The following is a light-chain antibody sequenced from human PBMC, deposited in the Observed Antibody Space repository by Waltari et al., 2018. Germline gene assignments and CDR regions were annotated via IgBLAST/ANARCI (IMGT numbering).Light chain of an antibody. V-gene: IGKV4-1*01. CDR1: QSLFSSSNSKTY. J-gene: IGKJ5*01. CDR2: WAS. Sequence: DIVMTQSPDSLAVSLGERATINCKSSQSLFSSSNSKTYIAWYQPKPGPPPKLLIYWASLRASGVPDRFSGSGSGTDFTLTISSLQAEDVAVYYCHHYYIPPLTFGQGTRLEI. CDR3: HHYYIPPLT.